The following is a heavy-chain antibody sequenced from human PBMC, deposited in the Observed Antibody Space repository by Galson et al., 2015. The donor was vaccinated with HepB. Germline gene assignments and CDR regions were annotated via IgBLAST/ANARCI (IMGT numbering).Heavy chain of an antibody. Sequence: SLRLSCAASGFTFSHYGMHWVRQAPGKGLEWVAVISYDGANKYYADSVKGRFTISRDSAKNTLYLQMDSLRAEDTAVYYCAKDLRRCSTGCYFYYYYGMDVWGQGTTVTVSS. CDR2: ISYDGANK. J-gene: IGHJ6*02. CDR1: GFTFSHYG. V-gene: IGHV3-30*18. CDR3: AKDLRRCSTGCYFYYYYGMDV. D-gene: IGHD2-2*01.